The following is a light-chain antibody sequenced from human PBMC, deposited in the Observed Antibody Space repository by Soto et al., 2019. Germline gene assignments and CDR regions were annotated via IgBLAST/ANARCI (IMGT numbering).Light chain of an antibody. Sequence: FMLTQPHSVSESPGKTLSISCTRSSGSIANNYVQWYQQRPGSAPTTVICENNQRLSGVTDRFSGSTDGSSNSASLAICGLETEEEADYYCQSYDGDFVVFGGGTKVIVL. J-gene: IGLJ2*01. V-gene: IGLV6-57*04. CDR1: SGSIANNY. CDR2: ENN. CDR3: QSYDGDFVV.